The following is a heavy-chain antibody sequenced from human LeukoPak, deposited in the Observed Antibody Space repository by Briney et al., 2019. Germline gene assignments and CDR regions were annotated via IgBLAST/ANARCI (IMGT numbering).Heavy chain of an antibody. Sequence: ASVKVSCKASGYTFTGYYMHWVRQAPGQGLEWMGWINPNSGGTNYAQKFQGRVTMTRDTSISTAYMELSRLRSDDTAVYYCATSRGYCSSTSCRDDYYFDYWGQGTLVTVSS. D-gene: IGHD2-2*01. V-gene: IGHV1-2*02. CDR3: ATSRGYCSSTSCRDDYYFDY. CDR2: INPNSGGT. CDR1: GYTFTGYY. J-gene: IGHJ4*02.